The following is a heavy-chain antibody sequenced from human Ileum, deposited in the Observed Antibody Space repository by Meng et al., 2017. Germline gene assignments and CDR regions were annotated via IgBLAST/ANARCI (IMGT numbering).Heavy chain of an antibody. CDR2: IWFDGSKT. CDR1: GFTFRSYG. Sequence: ELLGVCGGCAVQPGTSLGFSCAASGFTFRSYGMHWVRQAPGKGLEWVAVIWFDGSKTYYADSVKGRFTVSRDNSKNTLYLQMNSLRADDTAVYYCARYRSGSSDYWGPGTLVTVAS. D-gene: IGHD6-19*01. CDR3: ARYRSGSSDY. J-gene: IGHJ4*02. V-gene: IGHV3-33*01.